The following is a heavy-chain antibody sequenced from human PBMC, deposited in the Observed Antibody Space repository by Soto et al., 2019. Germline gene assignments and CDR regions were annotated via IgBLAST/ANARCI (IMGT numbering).Heavy chain of an antibody. D-gene: IGHD3-3*01. CDR3: AKDVSSGPSVLRAFDL. J-gene: IGHJ3*01. Sequence: QEQLVESGGGVFQPGTSLRLSCADSGFTLSSYGIHVVRRFPGKGLEWVAVISHDGSKKYYAASVTGRFTISRDNTKNALNLQMNSLRAEDTAVYFCAKDVSSGPSVLRAFDLCGQGTVVTVSS. V-gene: IGHV3-30*18. CDR2: ISHDGSKK. CDR1: GFTLSSYG.